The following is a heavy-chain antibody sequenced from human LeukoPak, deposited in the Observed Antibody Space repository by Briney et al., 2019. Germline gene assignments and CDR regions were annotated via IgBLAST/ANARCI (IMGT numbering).Heavy chain of an antibody. Sequence: GGSLRLSCAASGFTFTYAWMSWVRQAPGKGLEWLGRVNTRADGGTTEYAAPVKGRFTISRDDSKNTLYLQMNSLKTEDTAVYYCTTELFMITFGGVIGPWGQGTLVTVSS. J-gene: IGHJ5*02. CDR1: GFTFTYAW. V-gene: IGHV3-15*01. CDR3: TTELFMITFGGVIGP. D-gene: IGHD3-16*02. CDR2: VNTRADGGTT.